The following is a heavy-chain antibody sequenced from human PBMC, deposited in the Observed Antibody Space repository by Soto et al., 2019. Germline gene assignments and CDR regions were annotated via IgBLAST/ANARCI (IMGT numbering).Heavy chain of an antibody. V-gene: IGHV3-9*01. CDR1: GFTFDDYA. D-gene: IGHD5-18*01. CDR2: ISWNSGSI. Sequence: GGSLRLSCAASGFTFDDYAMHWVRQAPGKGLEWVSGISWNSGSIGYADSVKGRFTISRDNAKNSLYLQMNSLRAEDTALYYCAKDRGRIQLWYYFDYWGQGTLVTVSS. J-gene: IGHJ4*02. CDR3: AKDRGRIQLWYYFDY.